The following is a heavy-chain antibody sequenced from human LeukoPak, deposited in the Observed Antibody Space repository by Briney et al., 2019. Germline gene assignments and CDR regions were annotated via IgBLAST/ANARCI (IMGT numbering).Heavy chain of an antibody. J-gene: IGHJ5*02. CDR3: ARDRSGWYRWFDP. V-gene: IGHV3-48*03. Sequence: GGSLRLSCAASGLTFSSYEMNWVRQAPGKGLEWVSYISGSGNGRYYADSVKGRFTISRDNAKNSLYLQMNSLRVEDTAIYYCARDRSGWYRWFDPWGQGTLVTVSS. D-gene: IGHD6-19*01. CDR2: ISGSGNGR. CDR1: GLTFSSYE.